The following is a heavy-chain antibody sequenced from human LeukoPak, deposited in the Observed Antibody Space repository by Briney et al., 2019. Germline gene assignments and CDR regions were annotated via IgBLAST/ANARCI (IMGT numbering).Heavy chain of an antibody. CDR1: GFTFSSYE. CDR2: ISSSGSTI. D-gene: IGHD3-22*01. Sequence: GGSLRLSCAASGFTFSSYEVNWVRQAPGKGLEWVSYISSSGSTIYYADSVRGRSTISRDNAKNSLYLQMNSLRAEDTAVYYCARTYYYDDKGPRFDYWGQGTLVTVSS. J-gene: IGHJ4*02. CDR3: ARTYYYDDKGPRFDY. V-gene: IGHV3-48*03.